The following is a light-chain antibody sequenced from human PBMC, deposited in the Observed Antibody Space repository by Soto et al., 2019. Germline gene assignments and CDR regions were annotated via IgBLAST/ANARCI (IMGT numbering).Light chain of an antibody. Sequence: QSALTQPPSVSGSPGQSVAISCTGTSSAVGAYDRVSWYQQPPGTAPKVIIYEVSNRPSGVPDRFSGSKSGNTASLTITGLQAEDEAYYYCSSFTSDTTRVFGGGTKLTVL. CDR2: EVS. J-gene: IGLJ3*02. V-gene: IGLV2-18*02. CDR3: SSFTSDTTRV. CDR1: SSAVGAYDR.